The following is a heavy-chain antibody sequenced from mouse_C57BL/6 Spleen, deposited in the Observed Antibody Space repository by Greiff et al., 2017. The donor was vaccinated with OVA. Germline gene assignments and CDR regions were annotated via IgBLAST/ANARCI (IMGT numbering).Heavy chain of an antibody. Sequence: EVQRVESGPGLVKPSQSLSLTCSVTGYSITSGYYWNWIRQFPGNKLEWMGYISYDGSNNYNPSLKNRISITRDTSKNQFFLKLNSVTTEDTATYYCARDLGDYYWYFDVWGTGTTVTVSS. CDR3: ARDLGDYYWYFDV. J-gene: IGHJ1*03. CDR2: ISYDGSN. V-gene: IGHV3-6*01. CDR1: GYSITSGYY. D-gene: IGHD2-4*01.